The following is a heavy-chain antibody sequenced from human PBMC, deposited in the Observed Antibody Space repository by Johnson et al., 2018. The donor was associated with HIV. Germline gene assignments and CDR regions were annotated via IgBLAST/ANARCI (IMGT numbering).Heavy chain of an antibody. CDR2: INWSGGST. J-gene: IGHJ3*02. CDR3: AGRELDAFDI. CDR1: GFTFDDYG. V-gene: IGHV3-20*04. D-gene: IGHD1-26*01. Sequence: VQLVESGGGAVRPGGSLRISCAASGFTFDDYGMRWVRQAPGKGLEWVSGINWSGGSTGYADSVKGRFTISRDNSKNTLYLQMNSLRAEDTAVYYCAGRELDAFDIWGQGTMGTVSS.